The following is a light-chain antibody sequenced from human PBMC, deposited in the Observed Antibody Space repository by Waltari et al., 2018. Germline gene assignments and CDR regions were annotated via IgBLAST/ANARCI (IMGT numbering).Light chain of an antibody. V-gene: IGLV1-40*01. CDR2: ANT. Sequence: QSVLTPPPSVSGAPGQRVTISCTGSSPNIGADFDVHWYQHLPGTVPKLLIYANTNRPSGVPDRFSGSKSGTSASLAITGLQAEDEADYYCQSYDSSLSGWVFGGGTKLTVL. CDR3: QSYDSSLSGWV. J-gene: IGLJ3*02. CDR1: SPNIGADFD.